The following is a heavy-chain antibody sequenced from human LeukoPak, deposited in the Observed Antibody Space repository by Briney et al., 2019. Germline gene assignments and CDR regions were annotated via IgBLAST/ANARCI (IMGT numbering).Heavy chain of an antibody. Sequence: ASETLSLTCTVSGGSISSSSYYWGWIRQPPGKGLEWIGSIYYSGSTYYNPSLKSRVTISVDTSKNQFSLKLSSVTAADTAVYYCARQSYMAVAAPRIPYYMDVWGKGTTVTVSS. CDR1: GGSISSSSYY. CDR2: IYYSGST. CDR3: ARQSYMAVAAPRIPYYMDV. J-gene: IGHJ6*03. D-gene: IGHD6-19*01. V-gene: IGHV4-39*01.